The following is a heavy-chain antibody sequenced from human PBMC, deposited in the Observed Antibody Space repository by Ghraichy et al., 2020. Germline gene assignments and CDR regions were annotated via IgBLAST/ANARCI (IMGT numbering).Heavy chain of an antibody. CDR3: ARDSERDGYNWSAFDI. CDR1: GFTFSSYE. D-gene: IGHD5-24*01. J-gene: IGHJ3*02. V-gene: IGHV3-48*03. CDR2: ISSSGSTI. Sequence: LSLTCAASGFTFSSYEMNWVRQAPGKGLEWVSYISSSGSTIYYADSVKGRFTISRDNAKNSLYLQMNSLRAEDTAVYYCARDSERDGYNWSAFDIWGQGTMVTVSS.